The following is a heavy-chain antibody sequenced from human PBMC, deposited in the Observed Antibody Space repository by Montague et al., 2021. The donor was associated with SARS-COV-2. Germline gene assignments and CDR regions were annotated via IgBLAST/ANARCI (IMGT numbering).Heavy chain of an antibody. D-gene: IGHD6-13*01. J-gene: IGHJ4*02. CDR3: ANRGIAAAGSYRYYFDY. CDR1: GFTFSYYV. Sequence: SLRLSGAASGFTFSYYVMSWVRQAPGKGLEWVSALSGSFGSPYYSDSVXVLFTISRDNSENTLYLQMNNLRAEDTAVSYCANRGIAAAGSYRYYFDYWGQGTLVTVSS. CDR2: LSGSFGSP. V-gene: IGHV3-23*01.